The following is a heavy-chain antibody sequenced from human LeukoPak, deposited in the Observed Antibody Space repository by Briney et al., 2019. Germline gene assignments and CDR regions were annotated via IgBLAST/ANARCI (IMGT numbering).Heavy chain of an antibody. Sequence: GGSLRLSCAASESTFYSYSMNWVRQAPGKGLEWVSSISSSSGYIYYADSVKGRFTISRDNAKNSLYLQMNSLRAEDTAVYYCARVPSDYWGQGTLVTVSS. J-gene: IGHJ4*02. CDR2: ISSSSGYI. V-gene: IGHV3-21*06. CDR1: ESTFYSYS. CDR3: ARVPSDY.